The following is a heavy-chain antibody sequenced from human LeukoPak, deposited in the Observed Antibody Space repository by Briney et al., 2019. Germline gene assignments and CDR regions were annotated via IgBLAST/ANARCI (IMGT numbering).Heavy chain of an antibody. CDR1: GGSISSYY. V-gene: IGHV4-4*07. D-gene: IGHD6-13*01. CDR3: ARVLSSNGYSSSWYLDY. Sequence: PSETLSLTCTVSGGSISSYYWSRIRQPAGKGLEWIGRIYTSGSTNYNPSLKSRVTMSVDTSKNQFSLKLSSVTAADTAVYYCARVLSSNGYSSSWYLDYWGQGTLVTVSS. J-gene: IGHJ4*02. CDR2: IYTSGST.